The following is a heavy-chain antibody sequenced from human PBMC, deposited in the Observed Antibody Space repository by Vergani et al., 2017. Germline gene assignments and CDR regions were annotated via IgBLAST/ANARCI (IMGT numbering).Heavy chain of an antibody. D-gene: IGHD6-13*01. CDR1: GGSISSVDYY. Sequence: QVQLQESGPGLVKPSQTLSLTCTVSGGSISSVDYYWSWIRQPPGKGLEWIGYIYYSGSTYYNPSLKSRVTISVDTSKNQFSLKLSSVTAADTAVYYCARGVAAAGSAIDYWGQGTLVTVSS. CDR3: ARGVAAAGSAIDY. V-gene: IGHV4-30-4*08. J-gene: IGHJ4*02. CDR2: IYYSGST.